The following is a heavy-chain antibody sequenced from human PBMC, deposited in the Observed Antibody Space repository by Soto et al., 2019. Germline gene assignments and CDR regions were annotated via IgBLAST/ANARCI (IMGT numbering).Heavy chain of an antibody. CDR2: ISAYNGNT. J-gene: IGHJ4*02. CDR1: GYTFTSYG. D-gene: IGHD3-22*01. V-gene: IGHV1-18*01. Sequence: QVQLVQSGAEVKKPGASLKVSCKASGYTFTSYGISWVRQAPGQGLEWMGWISAYNGNTNYAQKLQGRVTMTTDTSTSTAYMELRSLRSDDTAVYYCAREDYYDSSGYRTQHFDYWGQGTLVTVSS. CDR3: AREDYYDSSGYRTQHFDY.